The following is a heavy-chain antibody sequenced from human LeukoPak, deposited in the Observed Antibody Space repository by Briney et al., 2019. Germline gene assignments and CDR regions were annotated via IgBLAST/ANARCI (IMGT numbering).Heavy chain of an antibody. D-gene: IGHD3-9*01. CDR1: GGSISSGGYY. CDR3: ARLNYDILTGPDY. Sequence: SETLSDTRAVSGGSISSGGYYWSWIRQHPGKGLEWIGYIYYSGSTYYNPSLKSRVTISVDTSKNQFSLKLSSVTAADTAVYYCARLNYDILTGPDYWGQGTLVTGSS. J-gene: IGHJ4*02. CDR2: IYYSGST. V-gene: IGHV4-31*11.